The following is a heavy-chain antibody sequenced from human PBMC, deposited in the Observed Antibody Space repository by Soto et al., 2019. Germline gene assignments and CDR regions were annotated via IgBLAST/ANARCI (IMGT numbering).Heavy chain of an antibody. CDR3: ARGPQLGY. CDR2: INHSRST. V-gene: IGHV4-34*01. J-gene: IGHJ4*02. CDR1: GGSFSGYY. Sequence: QVQLQQWGAGLLKPSETLSLTCAVYGGSFSGYYWSWIRQPPGKGLEWIGEINHSRSTNYNPSLKSRVTISVDTSKNQFSLKLSSVTAADTAVYYCARGPQLGYWGQGTLVTVSS. D-gene: IGHD2-2*01.